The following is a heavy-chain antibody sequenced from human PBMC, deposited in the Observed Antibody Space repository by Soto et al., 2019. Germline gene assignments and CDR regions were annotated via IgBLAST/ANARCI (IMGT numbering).Heavy chain of an antibody. CDR2: ISGNGGDYT. Sequence: VQLLESGGGLVQPGGSLRLSCAASGFTFSTYAMSWVRQAPRKGLEWVSAISGNGGDYTYYADSVKGRFTISRDXXXXXXXXXXXSLRAEDTAVYYCVPLCRYCSTTTPSWGQGTLVTVSS. D-gene: IGHD2-2*01. V-gene: IGHV3-23*01. CDR1: GFTFSTYA. CDR3: VPLCRYCSTTTPS. J-gene: IGHJ4*02.